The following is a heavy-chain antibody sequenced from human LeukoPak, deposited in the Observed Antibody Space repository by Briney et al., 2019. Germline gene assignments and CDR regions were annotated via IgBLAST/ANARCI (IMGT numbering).Heavy chain of an antibody. Sequence: PGGSLRLSCAASGFTFSSYGMHWVRQAPGKGLEWVAVIWYDGSNKYYADSVKGRFTISRDNSKNTLYLQMNSLRAEGTAVYYCARDRVGPPTVPLDYWGQGTLVTVSS. CDR3: ARDRVGPPTVPLDY. V-gene: IGHV3-33*01. CDR1: GFTFSSYG. CDR2: IWYDGSNK. D-gene: IGHD1-26*01. J-gene: IGHJ4*02.